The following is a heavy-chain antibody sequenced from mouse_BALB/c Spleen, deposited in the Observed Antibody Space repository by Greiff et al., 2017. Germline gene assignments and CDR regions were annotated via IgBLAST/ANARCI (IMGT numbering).Heavy chain of an antibody. V-gene: IGHV2-9*02. Sequence: VQGVESGPGLVAPSQSLSITCTVSGFSLTSYGVHWVRQPPGKGLEWLGVIWAGGSTNYNSALMSRLSISKDNSKSQVFLKMNSLQTDDTAMYYCARDYRYERFAYWGQGTLVTVSA. J-gene: IGHJ3*01. CDR1: GFSLTSYG. CDR2: IWAGGST. D-gene: IGHD2-14*01. CDR3: ARDYRYERFAY.